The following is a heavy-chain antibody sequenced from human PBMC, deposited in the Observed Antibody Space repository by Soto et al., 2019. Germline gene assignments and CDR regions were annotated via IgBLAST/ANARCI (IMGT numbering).Heavy chain of an antibody. CDR1: GFTFSTYS. D-gene: IGHD5-18*01. CDR2: ISSSSSYK. V-gene: IGHV3-21*01. CDR3: ARAPLGYSYGFFDY. J-gene: IGHJ4*02. Sequence: PGGSLRLSCAASGFTFSTYSMNWVRQAPGKGLEWVSSISSSSSYKYSADSVKGRFTTSRDNAKNSLYLQMNSLRVEDTAVYYCARAPLGYSYGFFDYWGQGTLVTVSS.